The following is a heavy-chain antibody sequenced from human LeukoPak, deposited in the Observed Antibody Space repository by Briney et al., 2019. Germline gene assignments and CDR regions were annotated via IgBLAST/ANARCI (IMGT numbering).Heavy chain of an antibody. CDR2: VNSDGSIT. Sequence: GGSLRLSCAASGFTFSSYWLHWVRQAPGKGLVWVSHVNSDGSITNYADSVKGRFTISRDNAKNTLYLQMNSLRAEDTAVYYCARDIKDYSNYFDPWGQGTLVTVSS. V-gene: IGHV3-74*01. CDR1: GFTFSSYW. D-gene: IGHD4-11*01. CDR3: ARDIKDYSNYFDP. J-gene: IGHJ5*02.